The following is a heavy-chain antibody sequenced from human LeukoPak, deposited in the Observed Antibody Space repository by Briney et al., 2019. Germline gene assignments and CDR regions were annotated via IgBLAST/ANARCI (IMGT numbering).Heavy chain of an antibody. Sequence: ASVKVSCKASGGTFSSYAISWVRQAPGQGLGSMGWINPNSGGTNYARKFQGRVTMTRDTSISTAYMELSRLRSDDTAVYYCSVVPASYYYYMDVWGKGTTVTVSS. V-gene: IGHV1-2*02. J-gene: IGHJ6*03. CDR1: GGTFSSYA. CDR2: INPNSGGT. CDR3: SVVPASYYYYMDV. D-gene: IGHD2-2*01.